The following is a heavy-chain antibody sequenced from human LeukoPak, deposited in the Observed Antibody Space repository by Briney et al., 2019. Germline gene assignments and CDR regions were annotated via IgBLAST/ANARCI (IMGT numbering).Heavy chain of an antibody. CDR3: ARMDGYNYNFDY. V-gene: IGHV4-59*08. J-gene: IGHJ4*02. D-gene: IGHD5-24*01. Sequence: SETLSLTCTVSGGSISSYYWSWIRQPPGKGLEWIGYIYYSGSTNYNPPLKSRVTISVDTSKNQFSLKLSSVTAADTAVYYCARMDGYNYNFDYWGQGTLVTVPS. CDR1: GGSISSYY. CDR2: IYYSGST.